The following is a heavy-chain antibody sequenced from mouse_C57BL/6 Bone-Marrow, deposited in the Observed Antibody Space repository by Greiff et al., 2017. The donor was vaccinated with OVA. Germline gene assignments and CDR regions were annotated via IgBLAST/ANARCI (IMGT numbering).Heavy chain of an antibody. CDR2: ILPGSGST. CDR3: ARPYEYDGPYDMDY. V-gene: IGHV1-9*01. D-gene: IGHD2-4*01. J-gene: IGHJ4*01. Sequence: QVQLKQSGAELMKPGASVKLSCKATGYTFTGYWIEWVKQRPGHGLEWFGEILPGSGSTNYNEKFKGKATFTADPSSNTAFLQFSSLTTGDSAIYYGARPYEYDGPYDMDYWGQGTSVTVSS. CDR1: GYTFTGYW.